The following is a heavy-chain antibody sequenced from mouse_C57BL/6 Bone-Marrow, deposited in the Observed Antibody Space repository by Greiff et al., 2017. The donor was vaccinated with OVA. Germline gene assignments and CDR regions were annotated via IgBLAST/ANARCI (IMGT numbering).Heavy chain of an antibody. CDR1: GFTFSNYW. CDR2: IRLKSDNYAT. Sequence: EVKLMESGGGLVQPGGSMKLSCVASGFTFSNYWMNWVRQSPEKGLEWVAQIRLKSDNYATHYAESVKGRFTISRYDSKSSVYLQMNNLRAEDTGIYYCTGGATGYWGQGTTLTVSS. V-gene: IGHV6-3*01. CDR3: TGGATGY. D-gene: IGHD3-1*01. J-gene: IGHJ2*01.